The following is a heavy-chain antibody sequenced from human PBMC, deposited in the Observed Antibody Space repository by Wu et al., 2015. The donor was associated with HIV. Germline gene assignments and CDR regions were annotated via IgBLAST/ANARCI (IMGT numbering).Heavy chain of an antibody. Sequence: QVQLVQSGAEVKKPGASVKVSCKASGYTFTSYDINWVRQATGQGPEWMGWMNPKSGNTGYAQKFQGRVTMTRDNSISSAYMELSSLRSEDTAIYYCARQRAYSSGWYVYDYWGQGTLVTVSS. J-gene: IGHJ4*02. CDR1: GYTFTSYD. D-gene: IGHD6-19*01. V-gene: IGHV1-8*01. CDR2: MNPKSGNT. CDR3: ARQRAYSSGWYVYDY.